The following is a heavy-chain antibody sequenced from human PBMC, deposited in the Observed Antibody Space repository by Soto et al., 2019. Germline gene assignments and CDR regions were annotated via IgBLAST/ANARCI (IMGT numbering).Heavy chain of an antibody. CDR1: GGSVSSGGYY. CDR3: ARDSSMVGRFDF. D-gene: IGHD3-10*02. Sequence: PSETLSLTCTVSGGSVSSGGYYWSWIRQHPGKGLEWIGYIYYSGTTYYNPSLKSRITISVDTSKNQFSLKLSSVTAADTAVYYCARDSSMVGRFDFWGQGTLVTVSS. V-gene: IGHV4-31*03. J-gene: IGHJ4*02. CDR2: IYYSGTT.